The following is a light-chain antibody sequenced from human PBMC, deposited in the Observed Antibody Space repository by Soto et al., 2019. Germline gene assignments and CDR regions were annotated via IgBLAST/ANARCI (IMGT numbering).Light chain of an antibody. CDR2: DAS. J-gene: IGKJ1*01. V-gene: IGKV1-5*01. CDR1: QSISNR. Sequence: DIQITQSPSTLSTSALDGITITCRASQSISNRLAWYQQRPGKAPKYLIYDASTLDSGAPSRFSGSGSGTEFTLSISSLQPDDFATYYCQQYNIYPWTFGQGTKVDIK. CDR3: QQYNIYPWT.